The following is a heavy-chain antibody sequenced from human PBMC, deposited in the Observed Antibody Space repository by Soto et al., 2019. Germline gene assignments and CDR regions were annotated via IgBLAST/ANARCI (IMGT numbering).Heavy chain of an antibody. CDR2: ISSSSSYI. J-gene: IGHJ6*02. D-gene: IGHD3-22*01. CDR1: GFTFSTYS. Sequence: GGSLRLSCAAPGFTFSTYSMNWVRQAPGKGLEWVSSISSSSSYIYYADSVKGRFTISRDNAKNSLYLQMNSLRAEDTAVYYCSRYDSSGYYWPYYYYGMDVWGQGTTVTVS. V-gene: IGHV3-21*01. CDR3: SRYDSSGYYWPYYYYGMDV.